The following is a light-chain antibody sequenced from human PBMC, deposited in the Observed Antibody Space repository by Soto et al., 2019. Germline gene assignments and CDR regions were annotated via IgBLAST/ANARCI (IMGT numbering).Light chain of an antibody. CDR1: QSISDW. J-gene: IGKJ1*01. CDR2: KAS. Sequence: DTQMTQSPSTLSASVGDRVTITCRASQSISDWLAWYQQKPGTAPKLLIYKASRLESGVPSRFSGSGSGTEFTLTISGLQPDDFATYYCQHYNDYPSTFGQGTKVDIK. CDR3: QHYNDYPST. V-gene: IGKV1-5*03.